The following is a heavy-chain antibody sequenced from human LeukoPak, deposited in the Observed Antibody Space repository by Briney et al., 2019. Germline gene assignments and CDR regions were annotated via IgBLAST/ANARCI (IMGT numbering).Heavy chain of an antibody. D-gene: IGHD3-22*01. V-gene: IGHV1-69*13. CDR1: GGTFSSYA. CDR3: ARDLGNYYDSSGYDY. Sequence: VASVKVSCKASGGTFSSYAISWVRQAPGHGLEWMGGIIPIFGTANYAQKLQGRVTITADESTSTAYMELSSLRSEDTAVYYCARDLGNYYDSSGYDYWGQGTLVTVSS. CDR2: IIPIFGTA. J-gene: IGHJ4*02.